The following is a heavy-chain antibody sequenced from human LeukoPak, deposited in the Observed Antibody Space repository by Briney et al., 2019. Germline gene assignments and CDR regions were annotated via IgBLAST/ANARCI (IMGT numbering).Heavy chain of an antibody. V-gene: IGHV3-21*01. J-gene: IGHJ4*02. CDR1: GFTFSSYS. Sequence: PGGSLRLSCAASGFTFSSYSMNWVRQAPGKGLEWVSFIRSSSSDIYYADSVKGRFTISRDNAKNSLYLQMDSLRAEDTAVYYCARASYYNIMRPDYWGQGTLVTVSS. CDR2: IRSSSSDI. CDR3: ARASYYNIMRPDY. D-gene: IGHD3-9*01.